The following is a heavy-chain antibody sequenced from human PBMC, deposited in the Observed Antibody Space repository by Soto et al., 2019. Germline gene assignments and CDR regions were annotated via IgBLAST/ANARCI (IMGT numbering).Heavy chain of an antibody. J-gene: IGHJ4*02. CDR1: GVTVSSNY. D-gene: IGHD5-18*01. CDR3: ARHGYNYGGGYFDY. Sequence: EVQLVESGGGLVQPGGSLRLSCAASGVTVSSNYMSWVRQAPGKGLEWVSVIYSGGSTYYADSVKGRFTISRDNSKNTLDLQMNSLRAEDTAVYYCARHGYNYGGGYFDYWGQGTPVTVSS. V-gene: IGHV3-66*04. CDR2: IYSGGST.